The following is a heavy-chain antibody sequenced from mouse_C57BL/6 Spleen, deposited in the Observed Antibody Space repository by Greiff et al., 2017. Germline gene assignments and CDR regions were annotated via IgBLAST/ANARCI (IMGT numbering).Heavy chain of an antibody. CDR2: IDPETGGT. CDR1: GYTFTDYE. V-gene: IGHV1-15*01. J-gene: IGHJ4*01. CDR3: TRQLRPYYYAMDY. Sequence: VQLQQSGAELVRPGASVTLSCKASGYTFTDYEMHWVKQTPVHGLEWIGAIDPETGGTAYNQKFKGKAILTADKSSSTAYMELRSLTSEDSAVYYCTRQLRPYYYAMDYWGQGTSVTVSS. D-gene: IGHD3-2*02.